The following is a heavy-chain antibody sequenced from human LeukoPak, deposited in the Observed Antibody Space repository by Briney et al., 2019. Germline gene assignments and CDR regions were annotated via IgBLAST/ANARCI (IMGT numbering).Heavy chain of an antibody. CDR3: ARGRPYSSSPDY. Sequence: SETLSLTCTVSGGSISSYYWSWIRQPTGKGLEWIGRIYTSGSTNYNPSLKSRVTISVDTSKNQFSLKLSSVTAADTAVYYCARGRPYSSSPDYWGQGTLVTVSS. V-gene: IGHV4-4*07. CDR2: IYTSGST. CDR1: GGSISSYY. D-gene: IGHD6-13*01. J-gene: IGHJ4*02.